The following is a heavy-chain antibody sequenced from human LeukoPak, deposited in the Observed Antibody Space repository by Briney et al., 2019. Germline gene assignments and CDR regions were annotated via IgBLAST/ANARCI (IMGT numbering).Heavy chain of an antibody. V-gene: IGHV4-59*08. D-gene: IGHD4-17*01. CDR2: IYYSGST. CDR3: ASIPKYRTTVTAH. Sequence: SETLSLTCTVSGGSINSYYWSWIRQPPGKGLELIGYIYYSGSTNYNPSLKSRVTISVDTSKNQFSLKLSSVTAADTAVYYCASIPKYRTTVTAHWGQGTLVTVSS. J-gene: IGHJ1*01. CDR1: GGSINSYY.